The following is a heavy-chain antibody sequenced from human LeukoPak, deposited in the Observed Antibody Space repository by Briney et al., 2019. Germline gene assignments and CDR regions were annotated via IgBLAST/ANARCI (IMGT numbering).Heavy chain of an antibody. J-gene: IGHJ6*03. CDR2: IYYSGST. CDR3: ARHAAARHYYYYYMDV. D-gene: IGHD6-6*01. CDR1: GGSISSSIYY. Sequence: SETLSPTCTVSGGSISSSIYYWGGIRQPPGKGLEGIGSIYYSGSTYYNPSLKSRVTISVDTSKNQFSLKLSSVTAADTAVYYCARHAAARHYYYYYMDVWGKGTTVTVSS. V-gene: IGHV4-39*01.